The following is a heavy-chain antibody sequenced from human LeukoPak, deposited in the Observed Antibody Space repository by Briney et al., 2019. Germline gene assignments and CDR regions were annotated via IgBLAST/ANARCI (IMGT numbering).Heavy chain of an antibody. J-gene: IGHJ6*02. D-gene: IGHD3-16*01. CDR3: ARGGGLDV. CDR2: IDHNGNVN. Sequence: GGSLRLSCAASGFTFSSYWMNWARQAPGKGLEWVASIDHNGNVNYYVDSVKGRFTISRDNARNSLYLQMSNLRAEDTAVYFCARGGGLDVWGQGATVTVSS. V-gene: IGHV3-7*03. CDR1: GFTFSSYW.